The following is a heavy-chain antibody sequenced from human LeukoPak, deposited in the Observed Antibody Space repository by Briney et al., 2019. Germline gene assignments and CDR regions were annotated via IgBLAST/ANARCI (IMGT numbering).Heavy chain of an antibody. CDR3: ARDWGIQQWPPSYFDY. J-gene: IGHJ4*02. Sequence: ASVKVSCKASGYTFTSYDINWVRQATGQGLEWMGWMNPNSSNTGYAQKFQGRVTMTRDTSTSTVYMELTSLRSEDTAMYYCARDWGIQQWPPSYFDYWGQGTLVTVSS. CDR1: GYTFTSYD. CDR2: MNPNSSNT. D-gene: IGHD5-18*01. V-gene: IGHV1-8*01.